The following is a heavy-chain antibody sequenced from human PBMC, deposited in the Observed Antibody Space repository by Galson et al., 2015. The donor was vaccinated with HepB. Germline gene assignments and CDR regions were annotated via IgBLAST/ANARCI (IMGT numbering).Heavy chain of an antibody. CDR1: GFTFSSYA. CDR3: AKDQTGYSSNFDY. CDR2: IRNSGDSI. V-gene: IGHV3-23*01. Sequence: SLRLSCAASGFTFSSYAMSWVRQAPGKGLEWVSGIRNSGDSIYYADSVKGRFAISRDNSKNTLYLQMNSLRAEDTALYYCAKDQTGYSSNFDYWGQGTLVTVSS. D-gene: IGHD3-9*01. J-gene: IGHJ4*02.